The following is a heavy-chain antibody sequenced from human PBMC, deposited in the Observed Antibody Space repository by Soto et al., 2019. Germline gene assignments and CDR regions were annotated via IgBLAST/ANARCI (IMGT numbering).Heavy chain of an antibody. J-gene: IGHJ4*02. D-gene: IGHD5-18*01. V-gene: IGHV3-7*01. CDR3: ARGRGYSYGYLNY. Sequence: GGSLRLSCAASGFTFSSYWMSWVRQAPGKGLEWVANIKQDGSEKYYVDSVKGRFTISRDNAKNSLYLQMNSLRDEDTAVYYCARGRGYSYGYLNYWGQGTLVTVSS. CDR1: GFTFSSYW. CDR2: IKQDGSEK.